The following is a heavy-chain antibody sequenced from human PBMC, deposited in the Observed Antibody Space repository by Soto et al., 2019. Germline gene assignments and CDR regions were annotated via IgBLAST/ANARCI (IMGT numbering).Heavy chain of an antibody. CDR1: GFTFSSYG. CDR2: ISYDGSNK. J-gene: IGHJ4*02. Sequence: QVQLVESGGAVVQPGKSLRLSCAASGFTFSSYGMYWIRQAPGKGLEWVAAISYDGSNKFHADSVKGRFTISRDNSHNTLYLQMNSLSTEDTAVYYCAKDIVRYTYGACDNWGQGALVTVSS. V-gene: IGHV3-30*18. D-gene: IGHD5-18*01. CDR3: AKDIVRYTYGACDN.